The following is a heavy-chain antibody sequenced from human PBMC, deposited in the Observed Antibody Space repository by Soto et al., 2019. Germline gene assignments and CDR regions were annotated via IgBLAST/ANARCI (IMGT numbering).Heavy chain of an antibody. V-gene: IGHV3-23*01. CDR3: AKPRLSTTGYYFDY. CDR1: GFTFSSYA. CDR2: ISGSGGST. J-gene: IGHJ4*02. D-gene: IGHD5-12*01. Sequence: EVQLLESGGGLVQPGGSLRLSCAASGFTFSSYAMSWVRQAPGKGLEWVAAISGSGGSTYYADSVKGRFTISRDNSKNPLYLQMNSLRAEDTAVYYCAKPRLSTTGYYFDYWGQGTLVTVSS.